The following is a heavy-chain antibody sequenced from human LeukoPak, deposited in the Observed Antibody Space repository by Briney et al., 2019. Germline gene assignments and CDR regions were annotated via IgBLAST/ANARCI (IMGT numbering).Heavy chain of an antibody. D-gene: IGHD3-22*01. J-gene: IGHJ4*02. CDR3: ARGLDYYDSSGYPIRYFDY. V-gene: IGHV3-23*01. CDR1: GFTFSGYA. CDR2: LSDRGGST. Sequence: GGSLRLSCAVSGFTFSGYAMSWVRQAPGKGLEWVSALSDRGGSTYYADPVKGRFTISRDNSKNMMYLQMNSLRADDTAVYYCARGLDYYDSSGYPIRYFDYWGQGTLVTVSS.